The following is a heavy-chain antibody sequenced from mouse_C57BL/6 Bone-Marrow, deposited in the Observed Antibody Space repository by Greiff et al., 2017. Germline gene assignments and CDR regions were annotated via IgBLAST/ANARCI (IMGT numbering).Heavy chain of an antibody. CDR1: GYTFTSYG. D-gene: IGHD4-1*02. CDR3: ARWGRQLAMDY. CDR2: IYPRSGNT. V-gene: IGHV1-81*01. J-gene: IGHJ4*01. Sequence: VQLQQSGAELARPGASEKLSCKASGYTFTSYGISWVKQRTGQGLEWIGEIYPRSGNTYYNEKFKGKATLTADKSSSTAYMELRSLTSEDSAVYFCARWGRQLAMDYWGQGTSVTVSS.